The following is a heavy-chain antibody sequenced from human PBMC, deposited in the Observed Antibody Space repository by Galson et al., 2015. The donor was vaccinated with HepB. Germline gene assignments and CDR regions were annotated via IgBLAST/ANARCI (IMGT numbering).Heavy chain of an antibody. CDR2: INHSGST. V-gene: IGHV4-34*01. Sequence: SETLSLTCTVYGGSFSGYYWSWIRQPPGKGLEWIGEINHSGSTNYNPSLKSRVTISVDTSKNQFSLKLSSVTAADTAVYYCARSLQYSSGWYGYWGQGTLVTVSS. D-gene: IGHD6-19*01. CDR1: GGSFSGYY. CDR3: ARSLQYSSGWYGY. J-gene: IGHJ4*02.